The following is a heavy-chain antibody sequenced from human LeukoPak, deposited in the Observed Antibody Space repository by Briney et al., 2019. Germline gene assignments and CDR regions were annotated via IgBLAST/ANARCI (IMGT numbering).Heavy chain of an antibody. J-gene: IGHJ6*02. Sequence: ASVKVSCKASGYTFTGYYIHWVRQAPEKGLRWMELINHNSGGTSYAQKFQGRVTLTRDTSISTAYMEVTRLRSDDTAVYYCASALVRGDRYYYGMDVWGQGTTVTVSS. V-gene: IGHV1-2*02. D-gene: IGHD3-10*01. CDR2: INHNSGGT. CDR3: ASALVRGDRYYYGMDV. CDR1: GYTFTGYY.